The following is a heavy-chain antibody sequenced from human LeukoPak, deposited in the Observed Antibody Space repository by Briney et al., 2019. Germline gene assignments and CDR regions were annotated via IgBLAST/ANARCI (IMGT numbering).Heavy chain of an antibody. CDR3: SRSAYYDGSGNYYDY. D-gene: IGHD3-22*01. CDR2: ISDGGSTT. Sequence: GGSLKLSCAASGFTFSSYWMHWVRQAPGKGLVWVSRISDGGSTTTYADSVKGRFTISRDNAKNTLYLQMNGLRAEDTAVYYCSRSAYYDGSGNYYDYWGQGTLVTVSS. V-gene: IGHV3-74*01. CDR1: GFTFSSYW. J-gene: IGHJ4*02.